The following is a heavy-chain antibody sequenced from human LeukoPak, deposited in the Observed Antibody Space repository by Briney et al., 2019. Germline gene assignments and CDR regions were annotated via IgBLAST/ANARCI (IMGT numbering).Heavy chain of an antibody. CDR1: GYTFTGYY. Sequence: ASVKVSCKASGYTFTGYYMHWVRQAPGQGLEWMGWINPNSGGTNYAQKFQGRVTVTRDTSISTAYMELSRLRSDDTAVYYCARVEGAWFGELLLDYWGQGTLVTVSS. CDR2: INPNSGGT. CDR3: ARVEGAWFGELLLDY. V-gene: IGHV1-2*02. D-gene: IGHD3-10*01. J-gene: IGHJ4*02.